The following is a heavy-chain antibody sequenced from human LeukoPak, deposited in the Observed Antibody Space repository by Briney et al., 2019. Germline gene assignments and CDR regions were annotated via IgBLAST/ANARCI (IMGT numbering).Heavy chain of an antibody. CDR2: ISSSSSYI. V-gene: IGHV3-21*01. CDR1: GFTFSSYS. Sequence: RGSLRLSCAASGFTFSSYSMNWVRQVPGKGLEWVSSISSSSSYIYYADSVKGRFTISRDNAKNSLYLQMNSLRAEDTAVYYCARVSRPGPGLDYWGQGTLVTVSS. J-gene: IGHJ4*02. CDR3: ARVSRPGPGLDY.